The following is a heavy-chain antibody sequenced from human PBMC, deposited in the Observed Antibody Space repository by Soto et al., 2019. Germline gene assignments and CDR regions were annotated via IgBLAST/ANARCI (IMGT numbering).Heavy chain of an antibody. CDR1: GVSFSGYY. CDR3: ARNPFIAPPDY. Sequence: SETLSLTCAVYGVSFSGYYWSWIRQPPGKGLEWIGEINHSGSTNYNPSLKSRVTISVDTSKNQFSLKLSSVTAADTAVYYCARNPFIAPPDYWGQGTLVTVSS. D-gene: IGHD6-6*01. J-gene: IGHJ4*02. CDR2: INHSGST. V-gene: IGHV4-34*01.